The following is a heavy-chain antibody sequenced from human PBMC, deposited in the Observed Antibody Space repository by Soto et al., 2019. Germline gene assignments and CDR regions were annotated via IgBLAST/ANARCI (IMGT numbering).Heavy chain of an antibody. CDR3: SRDYHDCWSGYNVTPPIDS. J-gene: IGHJ4*02. D-gene: IGHD3-3*01. Sequence: ASVKVACKASGYTFTSYGISWVRQAPGQGLEWMGWISAYNGNTNYAQKLQGRVTMTTDTSTSTAYMELRSLRSDDTAVYYCSRDYHDCWSGYNVTPPIDSCGQXSLLTVSS. V-gene: IGHV1-18*01. CDR1: GYTFTSYG. CDR2: ISAYNGNT.